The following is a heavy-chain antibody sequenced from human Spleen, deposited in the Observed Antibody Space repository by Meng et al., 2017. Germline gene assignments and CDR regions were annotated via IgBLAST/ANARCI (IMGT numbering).Heavy chain of an antibody. Sequence: GESLKISCAASGFTFSTYVMSWVRQAPGKGLEWVSSVSGSGAYTFYGDSVKGRFTVSRDNSRNTLYLQMNSLKTEDTAVYYCSGHVDYWGHGTLVTVSS. CDR3: SGHVDY. J-gene: IGHJ4*01. CDR1: GFTFSTYV. CDR2: VSGSGAYT. V-gene: IGHV3-23*01.